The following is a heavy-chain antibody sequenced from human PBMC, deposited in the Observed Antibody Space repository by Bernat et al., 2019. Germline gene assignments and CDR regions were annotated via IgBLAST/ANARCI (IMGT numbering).Heavy chain of an antibody. Sequence: QVQLVQSGAEVKKPGSSVKVSCKASGCTFSSYTISWVRQAPGQGLEWMGRIIPILGIANYAQKFQGRVTITADKSTSTAYMELSSLRSEDTAVYYCARDQGDILTGYPYFDYWGQGTLVTVSS. V-gene: IGHV1-69*08. D-gene: IGHD3-9*01. J-gene: IGHJ4*02. CDR2: IIPILGIA. CDR1: GCTFSSYT. CDR3: ARDQGDILTGYPYFDY.